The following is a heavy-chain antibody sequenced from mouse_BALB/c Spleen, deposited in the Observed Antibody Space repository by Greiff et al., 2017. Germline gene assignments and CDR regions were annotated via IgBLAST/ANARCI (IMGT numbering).Heavy chain of an antibody. D-gene: IGHD2-4*01. CDR2: IDPANGNT. CDR3: ARMITTRAWFAY. CDR1: GFNIKDTY. Sequence: VQLQQSGAELVKPGASVKLSCRASGFNIKDTYMHWVKQRPEQGLEWIGRIDPANGNTKYDPKFQGKATITADTSSNTAYLQLSSLTSEDTAVYYCARMITTRAWFAYWGQGTLVTVSA. V-gene: IGHV14-3*02. J-gene: IGHJ3*01.